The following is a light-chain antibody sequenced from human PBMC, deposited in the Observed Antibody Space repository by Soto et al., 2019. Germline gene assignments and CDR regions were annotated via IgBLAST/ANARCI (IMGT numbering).Light chain of an antibody. J-gene: IGLJ3*02. V-gene: IGLV2-11*01. CDR3: CSYAGTYTWV. Sequence: QSALTQPRSVSGSPGQSDTISCTGATSDVGAYNFVSWYQQHPGKAPKLMVYDVSKRPSGVPDRFSGSKSGNTASLTISGLQADDESDYYCCSYAGTYTWVFGGGTKLTVL. CDR2: DVS. CDR1: TSDVGAYNF.